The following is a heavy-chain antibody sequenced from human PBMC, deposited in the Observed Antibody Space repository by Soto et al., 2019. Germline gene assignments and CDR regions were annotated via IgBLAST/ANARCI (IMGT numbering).Heavy chain of an antibody. V-gene: IGHV3-23*01. CDR3: AKWVDNWNYVGVDY. J-gene: IGHJ4*02. CDR1: GFTFSSYA. Sequence: EVQLLESGGGLVQPGGSLRLSCAASGFTFSSYAMSWVRQAPGKGLEWVSAISGSGGSTYYADAVKGRFTISRDNSKNTLYLQMNSLRAEDTAVYYCAKWVDNWNYVGVDYWGQGTLVTVSS. CDR2: ISGSGGST. D-gene: IGHD1-7*01.